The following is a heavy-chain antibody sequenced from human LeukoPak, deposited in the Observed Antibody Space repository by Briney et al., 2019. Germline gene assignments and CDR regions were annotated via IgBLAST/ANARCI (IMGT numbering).Heavy chain of an antibody. CDR1: GGSISSSSYY. J-gene: IGHJ6*03. D-gene: IGHD6-6*01. V-gene: IGHV4-39*07. Sequence: SETLSLTCTVSGGSISSSSYYWGWIRQPPGKGLEWIGSIYYSGSTYYNPSLKSRVTISVDTSKNQFSLKLSSVTAADTAVYYCARGLQLSEYSSSPAYYYYYYMDVWGKGTTVTVSS. CDR3: ARGLQLSEYSSSPAYYYYYYMDV. CDR2: IYYSGST.